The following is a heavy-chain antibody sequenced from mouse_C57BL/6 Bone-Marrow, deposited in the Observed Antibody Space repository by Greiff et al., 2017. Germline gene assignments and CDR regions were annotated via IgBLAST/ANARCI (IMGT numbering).Heavy chain of an antibody. CDR2: ISSGGSYT. Sequence: EVQLVESGGDLVKPGGSLKLSCAASGFTFSSYGMSWVRQTPDKRLAWVATISSGGSYTYYPDSVKGRFTISRDNAKNTLYLQMSSLKSEDTAMYYCARHDYGSSSYAMDYWGQGTSVTVSS. CDR3: ARHDYGSSSYAMDY. V-gene: IGHV5-6*01. CDR1: GFTFSSYG. J-gene: IGHJ4*01. D-gene: IGHD1-1*01.